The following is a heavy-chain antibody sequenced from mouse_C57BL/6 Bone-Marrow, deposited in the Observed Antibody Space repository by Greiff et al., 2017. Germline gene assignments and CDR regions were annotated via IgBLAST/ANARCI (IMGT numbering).Heavy chain of an antibody. J-gene: IGHJ4*01. CDR2: ISSGSSTI. Sequence: EVKLVESGGGLVKPGGSLKLSCAASGFTFSDYGMHWVRQAPEKGLEWVAYISSGSSTIYYADTVKGRFTISRDNAKNTLFLQMTSLRSEDAAMYYCGGPREAMDYWGQGTSVTVSS. CDR3: GGPREAMDY. V-gene: IGHV5-17*01. CDR1: GFTFSDYG.